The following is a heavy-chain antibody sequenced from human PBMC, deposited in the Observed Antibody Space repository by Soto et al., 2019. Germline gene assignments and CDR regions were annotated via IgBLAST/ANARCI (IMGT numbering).Heavy chain of an antibody. CDR2: INPNSGGT. J-gene: IGHJ4*02. V-gene: IGHV1-2*04. CDR1: GYTFTGYY. D-gene: IGHD4-4*01. CDR3: ARDGNSNNDGAFDY. Sequence: ASVKVSCKASGYTFTGYYMHWVRQAPGQGLEWMGWINPNSGGTNYAQKFQGWVTMTRDTSISTAYMELSRLRSDDTAVYYCARDGNSNNDGAFDYWGQGTLVTVSS.